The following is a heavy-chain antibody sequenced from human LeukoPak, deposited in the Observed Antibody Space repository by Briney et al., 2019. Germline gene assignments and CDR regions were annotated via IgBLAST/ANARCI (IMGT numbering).Heavy chain of an antibody. V-gene: IGHV4-39*07. CDR1: GGSISGSSYY. J-gene: IGHJ4*02. CDR3: AREMVTYCSSTSCRTLDY. CDR2: ISYSGNT. D-gene: IGHD2-2*01. Sequence: SETLSLTCAVSGGSISGSSYYWGWIRQPPGKGLEWIGNISYSGNTYYNPSLKSRVTISVDTSKNQFSLKLSSVTAADTAVYYCAREMVTYCSSTSCRTLDYWGQGTLVTVSS.